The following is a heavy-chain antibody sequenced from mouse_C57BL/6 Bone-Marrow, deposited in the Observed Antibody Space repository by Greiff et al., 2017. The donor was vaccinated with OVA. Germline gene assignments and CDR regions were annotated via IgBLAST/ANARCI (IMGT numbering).Heavy chain of an antibody. J-gene: IGHJ4*01. Sequence: EVQGVESGAGLVKPGGSLKLSCAASGFTFSSYAMSWVRQTPEKRLEWVAYISSGVDYIYYADTVKGRFTISRDNARNTLYLQMSSLKSEDTAMYYCISLLDAMDYWGQGTSVTVSS. D-gene: IGHD2-1*01. CDR2: ISSGVDYI. CDR1: GFTFSSYA. V-gene: IGHV5-9-1*02. CDR3: ISLLDAMDY.